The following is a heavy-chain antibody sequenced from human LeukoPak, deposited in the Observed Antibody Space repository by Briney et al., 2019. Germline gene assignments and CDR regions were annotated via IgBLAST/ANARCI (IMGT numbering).Heavy chain of an antibody. J-gene: IGHJ4*02. V-gene: IGHV4-59*01. CDR2: IYYSGST. Sequence: SSETLSLTCTVSGGSISSSYWSWIRQPPGKGLEWIGYIYYSGSTNYNPSLKSRVTISVDTSKNQFSLKLSSVTAADTAVYYCARVSEGRWNPFDYWGQGTLVTVSS. CDR3: ARVSEGRWNPFDY. D-gene: IGHD1-1*01. CDR1: GGSISSSY.